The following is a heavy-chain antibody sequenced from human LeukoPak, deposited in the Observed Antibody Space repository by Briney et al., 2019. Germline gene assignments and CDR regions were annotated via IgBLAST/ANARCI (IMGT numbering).Heavy chain of an antibody. CDR2: IYYSGST. Sequence: SETLSLTCTVSGGSINNYYWSWIRQPPGKGLEWIGYIYYSGSTNYNPSLKSRVSISVDTSKNQFSLKLSSVTAADTAVYYCARIVPYNYGYVDYWGQGTLSPSPQ. CDR3: ARIVPYNYGYVDY. CDR1: GGSINNYY. V-gene: IGHV4-59*01. D-gene: IGHD5-18*01. J-gene: IGHJ4*02.